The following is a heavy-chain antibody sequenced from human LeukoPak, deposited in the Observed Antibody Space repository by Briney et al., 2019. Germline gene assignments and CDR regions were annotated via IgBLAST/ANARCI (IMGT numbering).Heavy chain of an antibody. J-gene: IGHJ6*02. D-gene: IGHD1-26*01. Sequence: ASVKVSCKASGYTFTSYGISWVRQAPGQGLEWMGWISAYNGNTNYTQKLQGRVTMTTDTSTSTAYMELRSLRSDDTAVYYCAREVLEWELRGEYSYYGMDVWGQGTTVTVSS. CDR2: ISAYNGNT. CDR3: AREVLEWELRGEYSYYGMDV. CDR1: GYTFTSYG. V-gene: IGHV1-18*01.